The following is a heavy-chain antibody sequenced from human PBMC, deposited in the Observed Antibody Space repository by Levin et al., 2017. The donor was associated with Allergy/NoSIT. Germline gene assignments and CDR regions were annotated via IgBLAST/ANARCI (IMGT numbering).Heavy chain of an antibody. Sequence: KASETLSLTCTVSGGSISSGSYYWDWIRQPPGKGLEWIGTISYRGSTYYNPSLKSRVTISVDTSKNQFSLKLSSVTAADTAVYFCARDRWSSSSRWVDYWGQGTLVTVSS. CDR1: GGSISSGSYY. V-gene: IGHV4-39*07. D-gene: IGHD6-6*01. CDR2: ISYRGST. CDR3: ARDRWSSSSRWVDY. J-gene: IGHJ4*02.